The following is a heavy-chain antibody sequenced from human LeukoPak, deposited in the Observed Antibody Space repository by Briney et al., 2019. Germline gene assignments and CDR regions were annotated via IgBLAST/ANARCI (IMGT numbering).Heavy chain of an antibody. CDR1: GFTFSSYA. CDR3: ANPICSSGWYCSIDY. CDR2: ISGSGGST. Sequence: PGGSLRLSCAASGFTFSSYAMSWVRQAPGKGLEWVSAISGSGGSTYYADSVKGRFTISRDNSKNTLYLQMNSLRAEDTAVYYCANPICSSGWYCSIDYWGQGTLVTVAS. V-gene: IGHV3-23*01. D-gene: IGHD6-19*01. J-gene: IGHJ4*02.